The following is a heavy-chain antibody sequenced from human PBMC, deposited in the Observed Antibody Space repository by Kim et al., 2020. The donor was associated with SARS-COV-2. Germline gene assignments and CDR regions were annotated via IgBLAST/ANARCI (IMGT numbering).Heavy chain of an antibody. CDR3: ARSYSSSSLSLGFDY. V-gene: IGHV2-5*01. D-gene: IGHD6-6*01. J-gene: IGHJ4*02. Sequence: PSLKSRLTITKDTSKNQVVLTMTNMDPVDTATYYCARSYSSSSLSLGFDYWGQGTLVTVSS.